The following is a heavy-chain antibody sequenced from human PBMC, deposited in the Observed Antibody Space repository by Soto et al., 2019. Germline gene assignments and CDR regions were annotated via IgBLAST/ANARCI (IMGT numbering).Heavy chain of an antibody. J-gene: IGHJ6*02. CDR2: ISAYNGNT. Sequence: QVQLVQSGAEVKKPGASVKVSCKASGYTFTSCGISWVRQAPGQGLEWMGWISAYNGNTNYAQKLQGRVTMTTDTSTSTAYMELRSLRSDDTAVYYCAREREEWLFNYYYYYGMDVWGQGTTVTVSS. D-gene: IGHD3-3*01. V-gene: IGHV1-18*01. CDR3: AREREEWLFNYYYYYGMDV. CDR1: GYTFTSCG.